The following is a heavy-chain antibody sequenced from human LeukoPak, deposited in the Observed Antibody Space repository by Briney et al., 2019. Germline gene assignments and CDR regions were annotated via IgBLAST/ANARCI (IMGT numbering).Heavy chain of an antibody. CDR3: AKWGDFDVLTGYYVPDF. J-gene: IGHJ4*02. Sequence: PGASLRLSCVASGFTFSSYAMSWVRQAPGKGLEWVSRISGSGGSTYYADSVKGRFTISRDNSKNTLYLQMNSLRDEDTAVYYCAKWGDFDVLTGYYVPDFWGQGTLVTVSS. CDR1: GFTFSSYA. CDR2: ISGSGGST. V-gene: IGHV3-23*01. D-gene: IGHD3-9*01.